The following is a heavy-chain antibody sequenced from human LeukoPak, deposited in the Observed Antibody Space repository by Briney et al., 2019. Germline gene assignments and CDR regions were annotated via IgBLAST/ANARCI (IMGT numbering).Heavy chain of an antibody. CDR1: GYTFTSYY. V-gene: IGHV1-46*01. CDR3: ARAPAAGILYYYDSSGLDY. D-gene: IGHD3-22*01. J-gene: IGHJ4*02. Sequence: ASVKVSCKASGYTFTSYYMHWVRQAPGQGLEWMGINNPSGGSTSYAQKFQGRVTMTRDTSTSTVYMELSSLRSEDTAVYYCARAPAAGILYYYDSSGLDYWGQGTLVTVSS. CDR2: NNPSGGST.